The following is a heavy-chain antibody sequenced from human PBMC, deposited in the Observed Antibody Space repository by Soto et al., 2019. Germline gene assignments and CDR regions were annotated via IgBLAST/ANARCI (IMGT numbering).Heavy chain of an antibody. CDR1: GFTFSSYA. V-gene: IGHV3-23*01. J-gene: IGHJ4*02. CDR3: AKVTAYYYDSSGYYWDY. Sequence: GESLKISCAASGFTFSSYAMSWVRQAPGKGLEWVSAISGSGGSTYYADSVKGRFTISRDNSKNTLYLQMNSLRAEDTAVYYCAKVTAYYYDSSGYYWDYWGQGTLVTVSS. D-gene: IGHD3-22*01. CDR2: ISGSGGST.